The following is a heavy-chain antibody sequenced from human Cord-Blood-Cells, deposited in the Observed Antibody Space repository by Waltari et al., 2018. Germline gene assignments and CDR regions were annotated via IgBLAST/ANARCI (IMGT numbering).Heavy chain of an antibody. V-gene: IGHV4-34*01. D-gene: IGHD1-26*01. J-gene: IGHJ4*02. CDR1: GGPFSGYY. Sequence: QVQLQQWGAGLLTPSETLSLTCAVYGGPFSGYYWSWIRQPPGKGLEWIEEINHSGSTNSNPSLKSRVTISVDTSKNQFSLKLSSVTAADTAVYYCASEVGDIDYWGQGTLVTVSS. CDR2: INHSGST. CDR3: ASEVGDIDY.